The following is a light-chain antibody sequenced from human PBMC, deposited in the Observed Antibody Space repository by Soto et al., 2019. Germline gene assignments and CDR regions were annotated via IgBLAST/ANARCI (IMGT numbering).Light chain of an antibody. J-gene: IGKJ1*01. CDR3: QQYNNWPPTWT. V-gene: IGKV3-15*01. CDR1: QTIGSN. CDR2: DAS. Sequence: EIVMTQSPVTLSVSPGERATLSCRASQTIGSNLAWYQLKHGQPPRLLIYDASTRATDVPARFTGSGSATEFTLTISSLQSEDFALYYCQQYNNWPPTWTFGQGTKVDIK.